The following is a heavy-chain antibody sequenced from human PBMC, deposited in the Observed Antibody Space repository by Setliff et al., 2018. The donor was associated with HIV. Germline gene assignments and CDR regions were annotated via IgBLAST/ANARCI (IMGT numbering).Heavy chain of an antibody. J-gene: IGHJ4*02. D-gene: IGHD1-26*01. CDR1: GGTFSSYA. V-gene: IGHV1-69*05. CDR3: ARDRSYYPNYFDY. CDR2: IIPIFGTA. Sequence: SVKVSCKASGGTFSSYAISWVRQAPGQGLEWMGGIIPIFGTANYAQKFQGRVTITTDESTRTSYMELSSLRSEDTAVYYCARDRSYYPNYFDYWGQGTLVTVSS.